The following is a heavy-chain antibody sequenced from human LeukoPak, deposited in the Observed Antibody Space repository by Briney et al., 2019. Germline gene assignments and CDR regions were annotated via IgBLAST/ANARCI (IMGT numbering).Heavy chain of an antibody. CDR2: IWYDGSNK. CDR1: GFTFSSYG. D-gene: IGHD6-19*01. V-gene: IGHV3-33*01. CDR3: ATPGIAVAGLDY. J-gene: IGHJ4*02. Sequence: GRSLRLSCAASGFTFSSYGMHWVRQAPGKGLEWVAVIWYDGSNKYYADSVKGRFTISRDNSKNTLYLQMNSLRAEDTAVYYCATPGIAVAGLDYWGQGTLVTVSS.